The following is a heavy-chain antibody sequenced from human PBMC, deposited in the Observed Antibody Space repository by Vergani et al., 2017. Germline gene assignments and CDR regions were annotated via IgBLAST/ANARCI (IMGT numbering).Heavy chain of an antibody. J-gene: IGHJ4*02. V-gene: IGHV3-23*01. CDR2: ISGGGGRA. CDR3: ARDVLPWDGHYFDY. Sequence: ELQLMESGGGVVQPGGSLRLSCAASGFTFSSYGMYWVRQARGKGLEWVSVISGGGGRAKYADSVKGRFTVSRDNSKKTLYLQLNRVRAEDTAVYYCARDVLPWDGHYFDYWGQGTLVTVSS. CDR1: GFTFSSYG. D-gene: IGHD1-26*01.